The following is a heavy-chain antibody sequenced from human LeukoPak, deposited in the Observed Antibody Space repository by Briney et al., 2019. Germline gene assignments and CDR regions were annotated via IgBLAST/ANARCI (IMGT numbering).Heavy chain of an antibody. CDR1: GFTFSNYW. V-gene: IGHV3-7*01. CDR3: TRDTGCPGGTCYSFYDY. CDR2: IKQDGTEK. J-gene: IGHJ4*02. D-gene: IGHD2-15*01. Sequence: GGSLSLSCAASGFTFSNYWMTWVRQAPGRGLEWVANIKQDGTEKYYVDAVKGRFTISRDNAENSLYLQMNSLRAEDTAVYYCTRDTGCPGGTCYSFYDYWGQGTLVTVSS.